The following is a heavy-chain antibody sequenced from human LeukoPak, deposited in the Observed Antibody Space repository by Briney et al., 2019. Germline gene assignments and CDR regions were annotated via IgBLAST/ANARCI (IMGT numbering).Heavy chain of an antibody. CDR1: GFIVSSNY. V-gene: IGHV3-53*01. J-gene: IGHJ4*02. CDR3: ARLGVGGDYPLYYFDY. D-gene: IGHD4-17*01. Sequence: GGSLRLSCAASGFIVSSNYMSWVRQAPGKGLEWVSIIYSGGSTYYADSVKGRFTISRDNSKNTLYLQMNSLRAEDTAVYYCARLGVGGDYPLYYFDYWGQGTLVTVSS. CDR2: IYSGGST.